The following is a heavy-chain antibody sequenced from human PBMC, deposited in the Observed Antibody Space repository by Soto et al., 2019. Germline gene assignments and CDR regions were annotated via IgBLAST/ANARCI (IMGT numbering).Heavy chain of an antibody. CDR3: AKRAVGIYFDY. CDR1: GFTFSSYA. CDR2: ISGSGGST. V-gene: IGHV3-23*01. D-gene: IGHD6-13*01. Sequence: EVQLLESGGGLVQPGGSLRLSCAVSGFTFSSYAMNWVRQAPGKGLEWVSVISGSGGSTYYADSVKGRFTISRDNSKNTLYLQMNCLRAVDTAVYYCAKRAVGIYFDYWGQGTLVTVSS. J-gene: IGHJ4*02.